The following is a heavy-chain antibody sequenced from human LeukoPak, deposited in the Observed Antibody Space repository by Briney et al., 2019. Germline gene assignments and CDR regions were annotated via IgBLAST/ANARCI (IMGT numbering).Heavy chain of an antibody. CDR2: INHSGST. CDR1: GGSFSGYY. Sequence: SETLSLTCAAYGGSFSGYYWSWIRQPPGKGLEWIGEINHSGSTNYNPSLKSRVTISVDTSRNQFSLKLSSVTAADTAVYYCARVVIAVAGTGSLGWFDPWGQGTLVTVPS. J-gene: IGHJ5*02. D-gene: IGHD6-19*01. CDR3: ARVVIAVAGTGSLGWFDP. V-gene: IGHV4-34*01.